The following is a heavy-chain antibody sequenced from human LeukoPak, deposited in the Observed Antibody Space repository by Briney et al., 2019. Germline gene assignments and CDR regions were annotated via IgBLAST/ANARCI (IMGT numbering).Heavy chain of an antibody. J-gene: IGHJ4*02. Sequence: SETLSLTCTVSGGSISSGSYYWSWIRQPAGKGLEWIGRIYTSGSTNYNPSLKSRVTISVDTSKNQFSLKLSSVTAADTAVYYCARAGDYVMGGDFDYWGQGTLVTVSS. CDR1: GGSISSGSYY. D-gene: IGHD4-17*01. V-gene: IGHV4-61*02. CDR3: ARAGDYVMGGDFDY. CDR2: IYTSGST.